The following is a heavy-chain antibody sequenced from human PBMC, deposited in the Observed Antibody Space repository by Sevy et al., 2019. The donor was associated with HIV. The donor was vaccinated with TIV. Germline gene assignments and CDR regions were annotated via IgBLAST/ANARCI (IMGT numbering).Heavy chain of an antibody. CDR3: ARHTGFMIDS. J-gene: IGHJ4*02. Sequence: ASVKVSCKTSGYTFTGHHMHWVLQAPGHGVEWMGWINPKSGGTNYAQKFQGRVIMTRDASINTAYMEMTSLRLDDTAIYYCARHTGFMIDSWGQGTQVTVSS. D-gene: IGHD3-9*01. CDR2: INPKSGGT. CDR1: GYTFTGHH. V-gene: IGHV1-2*02.